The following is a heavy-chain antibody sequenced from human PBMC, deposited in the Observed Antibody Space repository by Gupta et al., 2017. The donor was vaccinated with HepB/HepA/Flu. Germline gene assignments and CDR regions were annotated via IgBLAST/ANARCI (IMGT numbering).Heavy chain of an antibody. V-gene: IGHV5-51*01. CDR3: ARLFFWSSSYYSAFDY. CDR2: IYPGDSET. J-gene: IGHJ4*02. CDR1: GYTFTTHW. Sequence: EVQLVQSGAEVKKPGESLKISCKGSGYTFTTHWIAWVRQMPGKGLEWMGIIYPGDSETRYSPSFQGQVTISADKSISTAYLQWSSLKASDTAMYYCARLFFWSSSYYSAFDYWGQGTLVAVSS. D-gene: IGHD3-22*01.